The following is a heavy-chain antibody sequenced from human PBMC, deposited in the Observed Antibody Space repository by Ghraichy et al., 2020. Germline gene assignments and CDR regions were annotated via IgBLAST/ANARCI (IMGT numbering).Heavy chain of an antibody. Sequence: GGSLRLSCIASGFSSVYSMTWVRQAPGKGPEWLAYISGSSNSIFYADSVRGRFTISRDNAKNSVFLQMDSMRAEDTALYFCAKDLTSWCHGVLVTVSS. V-gene: IGHV3-48*01. CDR2: ISGSSNSI. J-gene: IGHJ5*01. CDR1: GFSSVYS. CDR3: AKDLTS.